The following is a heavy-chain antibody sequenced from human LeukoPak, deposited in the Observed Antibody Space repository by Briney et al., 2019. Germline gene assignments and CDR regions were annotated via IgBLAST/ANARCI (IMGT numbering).Heavy chain of an antibody. J-gene: IGHJ3*02. CDR1: GYSFTSHW. D-gene: IGHD3-3*01. CDR3: ARHPFTYYDFWSGYSDAFDI. CDR2: IYPGDSDT. V-gene: IGHV5-51*07. Sequence: GESLKISCKGSGYSFTSHWIGWVHQMPGKGLEWMGIIYPGDSDTRYSPSFQGQVTISADKSISTAYLQWSSLKASDTAMYYCARHPFTYYDFWSGYSDAFDIWGQGTMVTVSS.